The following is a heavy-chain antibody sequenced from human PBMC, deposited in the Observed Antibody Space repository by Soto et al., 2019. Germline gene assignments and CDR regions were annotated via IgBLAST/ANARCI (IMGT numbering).Heavy chain of an antibody. J-gene: IGHJ3*02. CDR3: AREGAGYDYAVRKFFDI. V-gene: IGHV3-30-3*01. Sequence: GGSLRFSCAACGFTFSSYAMHWVRQGPGNGLEWVAVISYDGSNKYYAVSVKGRFTISRDNSKNTLYLQMNSLRAEDTAVYYCAREGAGYDYAVRKFFDIWGQGTMVTVSS. CDR2: ISYDGSNK. CDR1: GFTFSSYA. D-gene: IGHD5-12*01.